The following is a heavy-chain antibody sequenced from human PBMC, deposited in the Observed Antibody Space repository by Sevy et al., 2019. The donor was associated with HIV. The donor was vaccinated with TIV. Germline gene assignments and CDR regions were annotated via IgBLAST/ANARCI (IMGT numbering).Heavy chain of an antibody. CDR1: GFTFSSYA. CDR2: ISYDGSNK. Sequence: GGSLRLSCAASGFTFSSYAMHWVRQAPGKGLEWVAVISYDGSNKYYADSVKGGFTISRDNSKTTLYLQMNSLRAEDTSVYYCARGMRAPDPEQWLVPYYYYGMDVWGQGTTVTVSS. D-gene: IGHD6-19*01. J-gene: IGHJ6*02. CDR3: ARGMRAPDPEQWLVPYYYYGMDV. V-gene: IGHV3-30-3*01.